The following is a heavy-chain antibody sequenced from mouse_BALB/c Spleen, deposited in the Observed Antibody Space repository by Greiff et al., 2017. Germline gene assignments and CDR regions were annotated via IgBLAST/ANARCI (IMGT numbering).Heavy chain of an antibody. Sequence: VQLKQSGTVLARPGASVKMSCKASGYSFTSYWMHWVKQRPGQGLEWIGAIYPGNSDTSYNQKFKGKAKLTAVTSASTAYMELSSLTNEDSAVYYCTRNYRYDGAMDYWGQGTSVTVSS. CDR3: TRNYRYDGAMDY. V-gene: IGHV1-5*01. J-gene: IGHJ4*01. CDR1: GYSFTSYW. D-gene: IGHD2-14*01. CDR2: IYPGNSDT.